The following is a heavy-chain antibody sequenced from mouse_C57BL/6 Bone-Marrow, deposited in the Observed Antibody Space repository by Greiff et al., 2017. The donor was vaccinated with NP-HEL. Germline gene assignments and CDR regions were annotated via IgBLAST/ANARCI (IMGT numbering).Heavy chain of an antibody. Sequence: VQLKQSGPSLVRPSQTLSLTCTVTGFSINSDYYWIWIRQFPGNKLEYIGYTFYSGITYYNPSLESRTYITRDTSKNQFSLKLSSVTTEDTATYYCARDRWGAGWYFDVWGTGTTVTVSS. J-gene: IGHJ1*03. CDR2: TFYSGIT. D-gene: IGHD1-1*02. V-gene: IGHV3-3*01. CDR3: ARDRWGAGWYFDV. CDR1: GFSINSDYY.